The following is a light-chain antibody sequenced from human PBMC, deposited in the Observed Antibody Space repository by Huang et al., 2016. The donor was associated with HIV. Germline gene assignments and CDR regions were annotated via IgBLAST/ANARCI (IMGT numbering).Light chain of an antibody. V-gene: IGKV2-30*01. CDR3: MQGTHWPPRGGA. Sequence: DVVLTQSPLYLTVTLGQPASISCKSSQSLVYSDGNIYLNWYHQRPGPFPRRLIYKVSKRDSGVPDRFSGSGSGTDFTLKIDRVEAEDIGLYYCMQGTHWPPRGGAFGQGTKVDIK. CDR1: QSLVYSDGNIY. J-gene: IGKJ1*01. CDR2: KVS.